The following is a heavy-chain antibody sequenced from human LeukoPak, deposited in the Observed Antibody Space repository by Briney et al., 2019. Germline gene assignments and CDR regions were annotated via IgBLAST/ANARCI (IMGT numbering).Heavy chain of an antibody. V-gene: IGHV4-4*08. Sequence: SETLSLTCTVSGGSMNNYYWSWIRQPPGKGLEWIGYIYSTGSNNYNPSLKSRVTISEDTSKNQLSLRLNSVTAADTAVYYCARDRVYDFWSGYRAFDIWGQGTMVTVSS. CDR2: IYSTGSN. CDR3: ARDRVYDFWSGYRAFDI. D-gene: IGHD3-3*01. J-gene: IGHJ3*02. CDR1: GGSMNNYY.